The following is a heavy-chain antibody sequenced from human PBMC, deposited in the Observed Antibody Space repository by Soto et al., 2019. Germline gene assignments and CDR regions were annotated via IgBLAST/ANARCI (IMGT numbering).Heavy chain of an antibody. CDR3: ARLLRPTFGPFDI. Sequence: QVHLQESGAGLVKPSQTLSLTCTVSGGSFTSSAYYWSWIRQLPGKGLEWIGDIFHPGPTNYTPPXXXRXXTSTETSAHQLPLQRRSATAADTPVYHCARLLRPTFGPFDIWGQGTMVTVSS. CDR2: IFHPGPT. V-gene: IGHV4-31*03. J-gene: IGHJ3*02. CDR1: GGSFTSSAYY. D-gene: IGHD3-16*01.